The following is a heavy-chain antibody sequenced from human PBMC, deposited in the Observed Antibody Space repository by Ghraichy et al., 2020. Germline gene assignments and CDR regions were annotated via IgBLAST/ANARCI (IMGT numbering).Heavy chain of an antibody. CDR1: GYSFTGYY. CDR3: ARDRDYDTSGYFHY. Sequence: ASVKVSCKASGYSFTGYYMHWVRQAPGQGPEWMGWINPNSGGTNYAQKFQGRVSMTRDTSINTTYMELSRLRSDDTAVFYCARDRDYDTSGYFHYWGQGTLVTVSS. D-gene: IGHD3-22*01. J-gene: IGHJ4*02. CDR2: INPNSGGT. V-gene: IGHV1-2*02.